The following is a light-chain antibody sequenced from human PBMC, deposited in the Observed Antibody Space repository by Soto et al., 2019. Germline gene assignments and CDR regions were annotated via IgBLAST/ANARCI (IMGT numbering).Light chain of an antibody. CDR1: TSFVGSYNR. V-gene: IGLV2-23*01. CDR3: GSFVGSASLG. CDR2: EGN. Sequence: QSALTQPAAVSGSPGQSSTFSCTGTTSFVGSYNRVSWYQVHPGKAPKLMIYEGNKRPSGVSNRFSGSTSANTASLTISGLQAEDEADYYCGSFVGSASLGFGGGTKLTVL. J-gene: IGLJ2*01.